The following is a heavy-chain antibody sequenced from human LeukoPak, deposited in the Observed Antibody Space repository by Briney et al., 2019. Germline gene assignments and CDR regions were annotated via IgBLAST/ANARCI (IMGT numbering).Heavy chain of an antibody. Sequence: GGSLRLSCAASGFTVSSNYMSWVRQAPGKGLEWVSVIYSGGSTYYADSVKGRFTISRDNSKNTLYLQMNCLRAEDTAVYYCAAYYGGNSWLDYWGQGTLVTVSS. J-gene: IGHJ4*02. CDR1: GFTVSSNY. V-gene: IGHV3-66*01. CDR3: AAYYGGNSWLDY. D-gene: IGHD4-23*01. CDR2: IYSGGST.